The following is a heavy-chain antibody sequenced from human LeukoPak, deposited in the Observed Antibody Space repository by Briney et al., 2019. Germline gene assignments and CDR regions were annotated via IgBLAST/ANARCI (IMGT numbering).Heavy chain of an antibody. Sequence: GESLKISCKDSGDSFTSYWIGWVRQMPGKGLEWMGIVYPGDSDTRYSPSFQGQVIISADKSINTAYLQWSSLKASDTGIYYCARRSAARSAAVAADYWGQGTLVTVSS. D-gene: IGHD6-19*01. CDR3: ARRSAARSAAVAADY. CDR2: VYPGDSDT. J-gene: IGHJ4*02. CDR1: GDSFTSYW. V-gene: IGHV5-51*01.